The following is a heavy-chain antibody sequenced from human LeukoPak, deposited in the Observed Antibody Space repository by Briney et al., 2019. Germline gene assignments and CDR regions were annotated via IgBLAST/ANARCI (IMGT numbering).Heavy chain of an antibody. Sequence: GGSLRLSCAASGSTFSNYGMHWVRQAPGKGLEWVAAIWYDGSNKYYGDSVKGRFTISRDNSKNTLYLQMKSLRAEDTAVYYCARGEYYYDGGYWGQGTLVTVSS. CDR1: GSTFSNYG. CDR2: IWYDGSNK. CDR3: ARGEYYYDGGY. V-gene: IGHV3-33*01. J-gene: IGHJ4*02. D-gene: IGHD3-22*01.